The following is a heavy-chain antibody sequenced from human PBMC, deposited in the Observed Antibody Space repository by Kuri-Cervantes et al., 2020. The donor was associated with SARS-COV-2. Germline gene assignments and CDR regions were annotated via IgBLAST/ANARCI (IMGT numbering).Heavy chain of an antibody. D-gene: IGHD3-22*01. V-gene: IGHV4-61*01. J-gene: IGHJ6*03. CDR2: IYYNGST. CDR1: GGSVSSGSYY. CDR3: ARSGYYSRGVTYYYMDV. Sequence: SETLSLTCTVSGGSVSSGSYYWSWIRQPPGKGLEWIGYIYYNGSTNYNPSLKSRVTISVDTSRNQFSLKLSSVTAADSAVYYCARSGYYSRGVTYYYMDVWDKGTTVTVSS.